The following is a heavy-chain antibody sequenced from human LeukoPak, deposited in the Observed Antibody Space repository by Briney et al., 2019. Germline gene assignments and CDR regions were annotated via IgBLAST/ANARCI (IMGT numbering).Heavy chain of an antibody. CDR3: ARGGSGSYWNNYYGMDV. J-gene: IGHJ6*04. CDR1: GFTVSGKY. D-gene: IGHD3-10*01. V-gene: IGHV3-53*01. Sequence: GGSLRLSCAASGFTVSGKYMTWVRQAPGKGLEWVSVIYIGGSTYYTDSVKGRFTISRDNSKNTVYLQMNSMRVEDTAVYYCARGGSGSYWNNYYGMDVWGKGTTVTVPS. CDR2: IYIGGST.